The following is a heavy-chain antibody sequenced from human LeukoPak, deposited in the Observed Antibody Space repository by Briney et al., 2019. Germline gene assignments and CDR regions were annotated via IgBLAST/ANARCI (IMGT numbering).Heavy chain of an antibody. D-gene: IGHD3-10*01. J-gene: IGHJ4*02. CDR3: ASNSMVRGKGTDY. CDR2: ISSSSSTI. CDR1: GFTFSSYS. V-gene: IGHV3-48*04. Sequence: GGSLRLSCAASGFTFSSYSMNWVRQAPGKGLEWVSYISSSSSTIYYVDSVKGRFTISRDNAKNSLYLQMNSLRAEDTAVYYCASNSMVRGKGTDYWGQGTLVTVSS.